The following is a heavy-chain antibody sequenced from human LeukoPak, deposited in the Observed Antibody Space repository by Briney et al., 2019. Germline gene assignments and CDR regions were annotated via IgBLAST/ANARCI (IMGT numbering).Heavy chain of an antibody. Sequence: ASVKVSCKASGYTFSNFGISWVRQAPGQGLEWMGWISGNNDNPNYGQKFQGRFTVTTDSLTSTAYMELRDLRSDDTAVYYCARDGTSTDDYWGQGTLVTVSS. V-gene: IGHV1-18*01. J-gene: IGHJ4*02. CDR2: ISGNNDNP. D-gene: IGHD2-2*01. CDR3: ARDGTSTDDY. CDR1: GYTFSNFG.